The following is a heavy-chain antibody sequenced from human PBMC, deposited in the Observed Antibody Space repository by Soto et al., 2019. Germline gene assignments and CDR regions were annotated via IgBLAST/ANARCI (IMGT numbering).Heavy chain of an antibody. CDR2: IVVGSGNT. J-gene: IGHJ6*02. CDR3: AAGIKNRYGYGYYYGMDV. Sequence: KVSCKASGFTFTSSAMQWVRQARGQRLEWIGWIVVGSGNTNYAQKFQERVTITRDMSTSTAYMELSSLRSEDTAVYYCAAGIKNRYGYGYYYGMDVWGQGTTVTVSS. D-gene: IGHD5-18*01. V-gene: IGHV1-58*02. CDR1: GFTFTSSA.